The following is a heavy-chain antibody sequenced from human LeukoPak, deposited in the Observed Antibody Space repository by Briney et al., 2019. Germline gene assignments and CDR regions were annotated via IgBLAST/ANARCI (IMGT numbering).Heavy chain of an antibody. D-gene: IGHD6-19*01. CDR2: ISYDESYK. CDR1: GFTFSSYG. Sequence: GRSLRLSCAASGFTFSSYGMHWVRQAPGKGLEWVAVISYDESYKYYGDSVKGRFTISRDNSKNTVYLQMNSLRAEDTAVYYCAKDGPFDSSGWYYFDYWGQGTLVTVSS. J-gene: IGHJ4*02. V-gene: IGHV3-30*18. CDR3: AKDGPFDSSGWYYFDY.